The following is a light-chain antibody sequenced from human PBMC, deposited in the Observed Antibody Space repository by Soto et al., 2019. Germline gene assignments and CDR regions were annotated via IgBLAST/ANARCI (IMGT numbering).Light chain of an antibody. CDR2: AAS. Sequence: DIQLTQSPSLLSTSVGDRVTITCRASQAISSYLAWYQQKPGKAPKLLIYAASTLQSGVPSRFSGSGSGTEFTLTLSNLQPADFATYYCQHLNGYPRTFGQGTKVEI. CDR1: QAISSY. CDR3: QHLNGYPRT. J-gene: IGKJ1*01. V-gene: IGKV1-9*01.